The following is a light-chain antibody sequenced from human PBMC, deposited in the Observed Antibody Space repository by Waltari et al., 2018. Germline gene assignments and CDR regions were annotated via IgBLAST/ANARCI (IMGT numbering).Light chain of an antibody. CDR1: ALPTQY. V-gene: IGLV3-25*03. CDR3: QSADSSGTYNWV. CDR2: KDS. Sequence: SYELTQPPSVSVSPGQTARITCSGDALPTQYAYWYQQKPGQAPVLVIYKDSERPSGIPERFSGSSSGTTVTLTISGVQAEDEADYYCQSADSSGTYNWVFGGGTKLTVL. J-gene: IGLJ3*02.